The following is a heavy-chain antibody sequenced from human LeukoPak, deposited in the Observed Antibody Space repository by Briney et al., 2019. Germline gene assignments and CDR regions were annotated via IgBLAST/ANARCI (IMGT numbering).Heavy chain of an antibody. CDR2: ISGSGGST. Sequence: GGSLRLSCAASGFTFSSYAMNWVRQAPGKGPEWVSSISGSGGSTYYAGSVKGRFTISRDKSKNTLYLQMNSLRAEDTAVYYCARAPRRYCSSTSCHLEYWGQGTLVTVSS. CDR1: GFTFSSYA. J-gene: IGHJ4*02. D-gene: IGHD2-2*01. V-gene: IGHV3-23*01. CDR3: ARAPRRYCSSTSCHLEY.